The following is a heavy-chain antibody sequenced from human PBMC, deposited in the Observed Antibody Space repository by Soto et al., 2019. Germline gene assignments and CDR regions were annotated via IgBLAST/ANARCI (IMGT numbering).Heavy chain of an antibody. V-gene: IGHV1-69*13. J-gene: IGHJ3*02. CDR3: ARGVAGVGWFAFDDAFDI. CDR1: GGTFSSYA. CDR2: IIPIFGTA. Sequence: SVKVSCKASGGTFSSYAISWVRQAPGQGLEWMGGIIPIFGTANYAQKFQGRVTITADESTSTAYMELSSLRSEDTAVYYCARGVAGVGWFAFDDAFDIWGQGTMVTVSS. D-gene: IGHD3-10*01.